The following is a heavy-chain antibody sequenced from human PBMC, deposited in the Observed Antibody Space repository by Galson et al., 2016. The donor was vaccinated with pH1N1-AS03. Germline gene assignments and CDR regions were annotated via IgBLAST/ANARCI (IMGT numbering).Heavy chain of an antibody. D-gene: IGHD3-22*01. J-gene: IGHJ4*02. V-gene: IGHV4-34*01. CDR2: IHPFGTT. CDR3: ARGARDSSGYYLRGFHY. Sequence: ETLSLTCSVYGESFINFYWSWIRQPPGKGLEWIGEIHPFGTTDYNPSLESRVTMSFDTSTKQFSLRLTSVTAADTAMYYCARGARDSSGYYLRGFHYWGQGTLVTVSS. CDR1: GESFINFY.